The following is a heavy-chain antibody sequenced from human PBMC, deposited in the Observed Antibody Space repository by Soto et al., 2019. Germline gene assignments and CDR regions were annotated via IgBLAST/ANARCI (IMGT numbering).Heavy chain of an antibody. CDR3: AKAGVRGVILYGMDV. CDR2: ISSSSSYI. Sequence: PGGSLRLSCAASGFTFSSYSMNWVRQAPGKGLEWVSSISSSSSYIYYADSVKGRFTISRDNAKNSLYLQMNSLRAEDTALYYCAKAGVRGVILYGMDVWGQGTTVTVSS. J-gene: IGHJ6*02. V-gene: IGHV3-21*04. D-gene: IGHD3-10*01. CDR1: GFTFSSYS.